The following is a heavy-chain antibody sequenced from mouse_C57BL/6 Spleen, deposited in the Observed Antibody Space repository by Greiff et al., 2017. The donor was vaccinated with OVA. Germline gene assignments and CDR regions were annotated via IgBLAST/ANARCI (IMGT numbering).Heavy chain of an antibody. Sequence: EVQRVESGPELVKPGASVKMSCKASGYTFTDYNMHWVKQSHGKSLEWIGYINPNNGGTSYNQKFKGKATLTVNKASSTAYMELRSLTSEDSAGYYCASDWDYFDYWGQGTTLTVSS. CDR2: INPNNGGT. CDR3: ASDWDYFDY. CDR1: GYTFTDYN. D-gene: IGHD4-1*01. J-gene: IGHJ2*01. V-gene: IGHV1-22*01.